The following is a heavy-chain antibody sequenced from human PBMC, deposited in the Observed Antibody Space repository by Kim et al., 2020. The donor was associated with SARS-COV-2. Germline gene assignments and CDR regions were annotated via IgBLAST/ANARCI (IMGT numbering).Heavy chain of an antibody. CDR1: GYTFTGYY. J-gene: IGHJ6*02. CDR2: INPNSGGT. D-gene: IGHD3-10*01. V-gene: IGHV1-2*06. CDR3: ARGLPKRFGESRNDYYYGMDV. Sequence: ASVKVSCKASGYTFTGYYMHWVRQAPGQGLEWMGRINPNSGGTNYAQKFQGRVTMTRDTSISTAYMELSRLRSDDTAVYYCARGLPKRFGESRNDYYYGMDVWGQGTTVTVSS.